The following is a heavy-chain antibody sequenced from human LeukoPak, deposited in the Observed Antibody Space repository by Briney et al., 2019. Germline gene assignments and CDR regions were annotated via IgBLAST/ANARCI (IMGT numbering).Heavy chain of an antibody. Sequence: ASVKVSCEASGYTFTSYDINWVRQATGQGLEWMGWMNPNSGNTGYAQKFQGRVTMTRNTSISTAHMELSSLRSEDTAVYYCARDGIVGAGRPYWGQGTLVTVSS. CDR3: ARDGIVGAGRPY. CDR1: GYTFTSYD. V-gene: IGHV1-8*01. D-gene: IGHD1-26*01. J-gene: IGHJ4*02. CDR2: MNPNSGNT.